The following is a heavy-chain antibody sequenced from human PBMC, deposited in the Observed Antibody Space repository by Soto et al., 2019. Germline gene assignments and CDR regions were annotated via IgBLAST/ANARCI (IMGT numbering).Heavy chain of an antibody. V-gene: IGHV3-48*03. D-gene: IGHD1-7*01. J-gene: IGHJ4*02. CDR1: GFTFSSFE. Sequence: GGSLRLSCAASGFTFSSFEMNWVRQAPGKGLEWIAYISSSASIIYYADSVQGRFTISRENANSSLYLQMNSLRAEDTAVYYCVRDLLTTGTRFDSWGQGALVTV. CDR3: VRDLLTTGTRFDS. CDR2: ISSSASII.